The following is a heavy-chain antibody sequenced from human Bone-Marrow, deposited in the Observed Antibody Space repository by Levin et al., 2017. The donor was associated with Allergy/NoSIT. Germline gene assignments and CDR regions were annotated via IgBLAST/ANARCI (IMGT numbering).Heavy chain of an antibody. J-gene: IGHJ4*02. D-gene: IGHD6-19*01. CDR3: AGALLAGTGGDF. CDR1: GFTFSNYA. CDR2: ISDDGSNK. Sequence: LSLTCAASGFTFSNYAMQWVRQAPGKGLEWMTVISDDGSNKYYADSVKGRFAISRDNAKNTLYLQMNSLRAEDTAVYYCAGALLAGTGGDFWGQGTLVTVSS. V-gene: IGHV3-30*09.